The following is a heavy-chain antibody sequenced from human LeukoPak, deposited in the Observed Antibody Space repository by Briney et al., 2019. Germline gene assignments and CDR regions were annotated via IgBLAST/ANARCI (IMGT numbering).Heavy chain of an antibody. CDR3: VRDETLWTLDW. J-gene: IGHJ4*02. CDR1: GGTFSSYA. Sequence: SVKVSCKASGGTFSSYAISWVRQAPGQGLEWMGGIIPIFGTANYAQKFQGRVTITADKSTSTAYMELSSLRAEDTAVYYCVRDETLWTLDWWGQGTLVSVSS. D-gene: IGHD1-1*01. CDR2: IIPIFGTA. V-gene: IGHV1-69*06.